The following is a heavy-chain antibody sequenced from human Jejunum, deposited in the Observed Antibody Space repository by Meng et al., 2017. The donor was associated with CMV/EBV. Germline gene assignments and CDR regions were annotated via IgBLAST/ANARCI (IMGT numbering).Heavy chain of an antibody. CDR2: INSDGGTA. CDR3: ARGGGPDY. Sequence: SLRLSCAASDFTYWMTWVRQAPGRGRVWVSRINSDGGTARNADSVKGRFTISRDNAKNTLYLQMNSLRAEDTAVYYCARGGGPDYWGRGTLVTVSS. J-gene: IGHJ4*02. V-gene: IGHV3-74*01. CDR1: DFTYW. D-gene: IGHD3-16*01.